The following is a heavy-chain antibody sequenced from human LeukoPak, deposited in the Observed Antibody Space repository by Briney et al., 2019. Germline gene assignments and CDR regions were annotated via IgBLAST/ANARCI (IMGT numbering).Heavy chain of an antibody. CDR2: IIPIFGTA. J-gene: IGHJ1*01. V-gene: IGHV1-69*06. CDR1: GGTFSSYA. CDR3: ARGAGLEYFQH. Sequence: ASVKVSCKASGGTFSSYAISWVRQAPGQGLEWMGGIIPIFGTANYAQKFQGRVTITADKSTSTAYMELSSLRAEDTAVYYCARGAGLEYFQHWGQGTLVTVSS.